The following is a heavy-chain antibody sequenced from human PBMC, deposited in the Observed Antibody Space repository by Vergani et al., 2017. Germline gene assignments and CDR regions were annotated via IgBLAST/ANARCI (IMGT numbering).Heavy chain of an antibody. V-gene: IGHV3-23*01. CDR2: ISGSGGFT. Sequence: EVQLLESGGNLVQPGGSLRLSCAASGFTFTNFAMTWVRQAPGEGLEWVSGISGSGGFTYYADSVKGRFTISRDNSKNTMFLQMNNLRAEDTAVYYCAKHFRGWGIDYWGQGTQVIVSS. CDR3: AKHFRGWGIDY. D-gene: IGHD3-16*01. J-gene: IGHJ4*02. CDR1: GFTFTNFA.